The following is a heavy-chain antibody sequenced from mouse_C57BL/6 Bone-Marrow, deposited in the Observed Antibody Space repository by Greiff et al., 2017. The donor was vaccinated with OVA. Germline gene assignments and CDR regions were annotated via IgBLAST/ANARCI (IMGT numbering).Heavy chain of an antibody. Sequence: ESGPGILQSSQTLSLTCSFSGFSLSTSGMGVSWIRQPSGKGLEWMAHIYWDDDKRYNPSLKSRLTLSKDTSRNQVFLKITSVDTADTATYYCARRVIYYYGSSYAMDYWGQGTSVTVSS. CDR3: ARRVIYYYGSSYAMDY. D-gene: IGHD1-1*01. J-gene: IGHJ4*01. CDR2: IYWDDDK. V-gene: IGHV8-12*01. CDR1: GFSLSTSGMG.